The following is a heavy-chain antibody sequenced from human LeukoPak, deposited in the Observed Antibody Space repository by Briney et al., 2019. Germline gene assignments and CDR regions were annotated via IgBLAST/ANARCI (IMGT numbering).Heavy chain of an antibody. V-gene: IGHV3-7*03. CDR2: IKQDGSEK. Sequence: PGGSLRLSCAASGFTFSSYWMSWVRQAPGKVLEWVANIKQDGSEKYYVDSVKGRFTIPRDNAKNSLYLQMNSLRAEDTAVYYCARDSGSGSYHDYWGQGTLVTVSS. J-gene: IGHJ4*02. CDR3: ARDSGSGSYHDY. D-gene: IGHD3-10*01. CDR1: GFTFSSYW.